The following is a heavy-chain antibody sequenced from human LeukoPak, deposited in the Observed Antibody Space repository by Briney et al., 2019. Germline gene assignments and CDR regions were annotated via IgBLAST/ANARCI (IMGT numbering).Heavy chain of an antibody. D-gene: IGHD3-9*01. Sequence: GGSLRLSCVASGFTFSGYAMSWVRQAPGKGLEWVSGISGSGDSTYYADSVKGRFTISRDNSKNTLYLQMNSLRAEDTAVYYCAKDFDYKDYWGQGTLVTVSS. CDR2: ISGSGDST. V-gene: IGHV3-23*01. CDR3: AKDFDYKDY. CDR1: GFTFSGYA. J-gene: IGHJ4*02.